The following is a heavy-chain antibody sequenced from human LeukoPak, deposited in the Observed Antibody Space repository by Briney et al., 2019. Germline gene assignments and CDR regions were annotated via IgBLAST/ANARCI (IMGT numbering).Heavy chain of an antibody. J-gene: IGHJ3*02. Sequence: SETLSLTCTVSGASIESYYWSWIRQPPGKGLEWIGYTHYSGDIKYNPSLKSRLTISVDTSKNEFSLVLTSVTAADTALYYCARQPGGTAAFDIWAQGTMVTVSA. CDR1: GASIESYY. CDR2: THYSGDI. V-gene: IGHV4-59*08. CDR3: ARQPGGTAAFDI. D-gene: IGHD1-14*01.